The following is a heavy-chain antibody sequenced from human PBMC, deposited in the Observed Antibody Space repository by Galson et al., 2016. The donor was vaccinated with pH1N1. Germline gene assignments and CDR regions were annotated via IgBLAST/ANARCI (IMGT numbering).Heavy chain of an antibody. J-gene: IGHJ2*01. CDR3: AREMGVLDESITYFDL. V-gene: IGHV4-61*01. CDR2: IYYSGST. D-gene: IGHD2-21*01. Sequence: ETLSLTCTVSGGSVSSGSYYWSWIRQPPGKGLEWIGYIYYSGSTNYNPSPKSRVTISVDTSKNQFSLKLSSVTAADTAVYYCAREMGVLDESITYFDLWGRGTLVTVSS. CDR1: GGSVSSGSYY.